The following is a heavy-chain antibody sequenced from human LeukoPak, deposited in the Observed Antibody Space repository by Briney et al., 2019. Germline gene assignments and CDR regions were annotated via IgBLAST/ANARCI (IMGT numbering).Heavy chain of an antibody. V-gene: IGHV1-8*01. CDR1: GYTFTSYD. CDR3: ARGGVGWWDYYYGMDV. Sequence: AASVTVSCTASGYTFTSYDINWVRQATGQGLEWKGWMNPNSGNTGYAQKFQGRVTMTRNTSISTAYMELSSLRSEDTAVYYCARGGVGWWDYYYGMDVWGQGTTVTVSS. J-gene: IGHJ6*02. CDR2: MNPNSGNT. D-gene: IGHD2-8*02.